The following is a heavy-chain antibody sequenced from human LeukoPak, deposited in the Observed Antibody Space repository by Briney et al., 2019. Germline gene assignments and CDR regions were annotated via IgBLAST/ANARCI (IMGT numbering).Heavy chain of an antibody. V-gene: IGHV1-18*01. D-gene: IGHD3-3*01. Sequence: GASVKVSCKASGYTFTSYGISWVRQAPGQGLEWMGWISAYNGNTNYAQKLQGRVTMTTDTSTSTAYMELRSLRSDDTAVYYCARQYDFSSDYYMDVWGKGTTVTVSS. CDR2: ISAYNGNT. CDR1: GYTFTSYG. CDR3: ARQYDFSSDYYMDV. J-gene: IGHJ6*03.